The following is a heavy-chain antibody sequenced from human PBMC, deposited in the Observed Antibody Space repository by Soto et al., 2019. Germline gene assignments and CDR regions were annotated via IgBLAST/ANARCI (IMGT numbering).Heavy chain of an antibody. CDR3: ARQIYDSDTGPNFQYYFDS. J-gene: IGHJ4*02. V-gene: IGHV5-10-1*01. CDR1: GYSFAGYW. CDR2: IDPSDSQT. D-gene: IGHD3-22*01. Sequence: GESLKISCKGSGYSFAGYWITWVRQKPGKGLEWMGRIDPSDSQTYHSPSFRGHVTISVTKSITTVFLQWSSLRASDTALYYCARQIYDSDTGPNFQYYFDSWGQGTPVTVSS.